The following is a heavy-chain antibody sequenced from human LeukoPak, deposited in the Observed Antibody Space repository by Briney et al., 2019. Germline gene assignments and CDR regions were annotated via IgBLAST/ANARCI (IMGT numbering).Heavy chain of an antibody. CDR1: GYTFTGYY. CDR3: ARGIAAAGTSNY. CDR2: INPNSGGT. Sequence: ASVKVSCKASGYTFTGYYMHWVRQAPGQGLEWMGRINPNSGGTNYAQKFQGRVTMTRDTSISTAYMELSRLRSDDTAVYYCARGIAAAGTSNYWGQGTLVTVSS. V-gene: IGHV1-2*06. D-gene: IGHD6-13*01. J-gene: IGHJ4*02.